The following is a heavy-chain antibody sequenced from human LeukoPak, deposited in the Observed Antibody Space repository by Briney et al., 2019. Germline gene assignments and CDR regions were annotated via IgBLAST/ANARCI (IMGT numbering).Heavy chain of an antibody. V-gene: IGHV3-21*01. CDR2: ISSSSSYI. Sequence: GGSLRLSCAASGFTFSSYSMNWVRQAPGKGLERVSSISSSSSYIYYADSVKGRFTISRDNAKNSLYLQMNSLRAEDTAVYYCARSPRYCSGGSCYWNDYWGQGTLVTVSS. CDR3: ARSPRYCSGGSCYWNDY. D-gene: IGHD2-15*01. J-gene: IGHJ4*02. CDR1: GFTFSSYS.